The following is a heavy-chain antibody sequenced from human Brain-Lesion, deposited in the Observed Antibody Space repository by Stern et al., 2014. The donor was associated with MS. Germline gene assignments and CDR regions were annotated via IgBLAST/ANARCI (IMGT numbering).Heavy chain of an antibody. D-gene: IGHD2-2*01. CDR3: ARGRVVPGFQYYATDV. V-gene: IGHV4-61*02. CDR2: IFNSGRT. Sequence: MQLVESGPGLVKPSQTLSLSCTVSGGSISSGGYYRSWIRQPAGKGLEWIGRIFNSGRTSYNPSLKGRVPISIDTSKNQFSLRLNSMTAADTAVYYCARGRVVPGFQYYATDVWGQGTTVIVSS. CDR1: GGSISSGGYY. J-gene: IGHJ6*02.